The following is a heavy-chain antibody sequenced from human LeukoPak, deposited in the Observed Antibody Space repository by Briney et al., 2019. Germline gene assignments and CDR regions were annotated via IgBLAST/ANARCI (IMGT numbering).Heavy chain of an antibody. D-gene: IGHD3-10*01. Sequence: ASVKVSCKASGYTFTSYYMHWVRQAPGQGLEWMGWISAYNGNTNYAQKLQGRVTMTTDTSTSTAYMELRSLRSDDTAVYYCARGVDYYGSGSYYRDYYYYYMDVWGKGTTVTISS. J-gene: IGHJ6*03. CDR1: GYTFTSYY. V-gene: IGHV1-18*04. CDR2: ISAYNGNT. CDR3: ARGVDYYGSGSYYRDYYYYYMDV.